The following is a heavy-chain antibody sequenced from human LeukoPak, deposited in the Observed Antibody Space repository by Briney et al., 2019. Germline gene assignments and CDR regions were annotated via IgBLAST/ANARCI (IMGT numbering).Heavy chain of an antibody. CDR3: ARGDTYSSSLYGFHY. Sequence: GGSLRLSCAASGFTFSTYAMSWVRQAPGKGLEWVSAISGSGGSTYYADSVKGRFTISRDNSKNTLYLQMDSLRAEDTAVYYCARGDTYSSSLYGFHYWGQGTLVTVSS. CDR2: ISGSGGST. V-gene: IGHV3-23*01. J-gene: IGHJ4*02. D-gene: IGHD6-13*01. CDR1: GFTFSTYA.